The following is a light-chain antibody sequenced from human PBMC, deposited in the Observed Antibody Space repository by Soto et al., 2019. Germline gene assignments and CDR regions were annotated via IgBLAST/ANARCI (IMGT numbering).Light chain of an antibody. CDR2: GAS. J-gene: IGKJ5*01. CDR3: QQYNNWPAIT. CDR1: QSVASN. V-gene: IGKV3D-15*01. Sequence: EIVLTQSPATLSLSPGERATLSCRASQSVASNSLAWYHQKPGQAPRLLIFGASTRATGIPARFSGSGSGTEFTLTISSLQSEDFAVYYCQQYNNWPAITFGQGTRLEIK.